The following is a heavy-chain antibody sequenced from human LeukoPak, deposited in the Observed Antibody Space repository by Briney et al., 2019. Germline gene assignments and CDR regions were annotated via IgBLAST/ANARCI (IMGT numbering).Heavy chain of an antibody. CDR3: ARHDSSGYYDDGDNWFDP. CDR2: IYHSGST. Sequence: PSETLSLTCAVSGGYISSGGYSWSWIRQPPGKGLEWIGYIYHSGSTYYNPSLKSRVTISVDRSKNQFSLKLSSVTAADTAVYYCARHDSSGYYDDGDNWFDPWGQGALVTVSS. D-gene: IGHD3-22*01. CDR1: GGYISSGGYS. V-gene: IGHV4-30-2*01. J-gene: IGHJ5*02.